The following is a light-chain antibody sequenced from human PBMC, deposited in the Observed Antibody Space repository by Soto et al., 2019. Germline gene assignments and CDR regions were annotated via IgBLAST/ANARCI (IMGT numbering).Light chain of an antibody. J-gene: IGKJ1*01. CDR2: AAS. CDR3: QQSYRTPRT. Sequence: DIQMTQSPSSLSASVGDRVTITCRASQSISTYLNWYQQKPAKAPNLLIYAASNLQSGVPSRFSGSGSGTDFPLTISSLQPEDFATYYCQQSYRTPRTFGPGNTVEIK. CDR1: QSISTY. V-gene: IGKV1-39*01.